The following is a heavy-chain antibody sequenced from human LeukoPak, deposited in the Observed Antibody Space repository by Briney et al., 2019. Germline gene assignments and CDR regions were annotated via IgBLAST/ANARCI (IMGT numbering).Heavy chain of an antibody. Sequence: SETLSLTCSVSGGSISTYYRSWIRQSAGKGLEWIGRIYKSGSSSYNPSLKSRVSMSVDSSKNHFSLNLTSVTAEDTAVYYCARDECPLWSISCHRGFDPWGQGLLVTVSS. J-gene: IGHJ5*02. D-gene: IGHD2-2*02. CDR1: GGSISTYY. V-gene: IGHV4-4*07. CDR3: ARDECPLWSISCHRGFDP. CDR2: IYKSGSS.